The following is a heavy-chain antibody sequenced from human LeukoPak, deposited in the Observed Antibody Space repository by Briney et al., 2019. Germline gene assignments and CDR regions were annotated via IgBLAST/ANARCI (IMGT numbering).Heavy chain of an antibody. CDR2: INPNSGGT. Sequence: GASVKVSCKASGYTFTGYYMHWVRQAPGQGLEWMGWINPNSGGTNYAQKFQGRVTMTRDTSISTAYMELSRLRSDDTAVYYSTRRGHTIFYLYYYYYMDVWGKGTTVTVSS. J-gene: IGHJ6*03. CDR3: TRRGHTIFYLYYYYYMDV. CDR1: GYTFTGYY. D-gene: IGHD3-9*01. V-gene: IGHV1-2*02.